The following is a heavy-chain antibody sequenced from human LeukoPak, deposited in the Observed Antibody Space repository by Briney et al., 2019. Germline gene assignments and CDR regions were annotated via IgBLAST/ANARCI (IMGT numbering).Heavy chain of an antibody. Sequence: PGGSLRLSCAASGFTFSNYGMHWVRQTPGKGLEWVAFLSYDGGNKYYADSVKGRFTISRDNSKNTVYLQMDSLRAEDTAVYYCAKGYGSGSLSSDYWGQGTPVTVSS. D-gene: IGHD3-10*01. CDR2: LSYDGGNK. CDR1: GFTFSNYG. J-gene: IGHJ4*02. CDR3: AKGYGSGSLSSDY. V-gene: IGHV3-30*18.